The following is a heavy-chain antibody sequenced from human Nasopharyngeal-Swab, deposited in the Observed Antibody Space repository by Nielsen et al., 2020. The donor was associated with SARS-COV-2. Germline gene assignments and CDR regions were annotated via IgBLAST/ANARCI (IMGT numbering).Heavy chain of an antibody. CDR3: AKIPLCSNTSCYDDAFDI. CDR2: ISWNSGSI. D-gene: IGHD2-2*01. CDR1: GFTFDDYA. Sequence: SLKISCAASGFTFDDYAMHWVRQAPGKGLEWVSGISWNSGSIGYADSVKGRFTISRDNAKNSLYLQMNSLRAEDTALYYCAKIPLCSNTSCYDDAFDIWGQGTMVTVSS. V-gene: IGHV3-9*01. J-gene: IGHJ3*02.